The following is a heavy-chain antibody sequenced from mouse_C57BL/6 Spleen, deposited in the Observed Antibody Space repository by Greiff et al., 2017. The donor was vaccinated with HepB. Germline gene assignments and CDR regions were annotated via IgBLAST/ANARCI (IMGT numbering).Heavy chain of an antibody. Sequence: EVKVVESGGGLVKPGGSLKLSCAASGFTFSDYGMHWVRQAPEKGLEWVAYISSGSSTIYYADTVKGRFTISRDNAKNTLFLQMTSLRSEDTAMYYCAKGVYYSNLDYWGQGTTLTVSS. CDR1: GFTFSDYG. V-gene: IGHV5-17*01. CDR2: ISSGSSTI. D-gene: IGHD2-5*01. J-gene: IGHJ2*01. CDR3: AKGVYYSNLDY.